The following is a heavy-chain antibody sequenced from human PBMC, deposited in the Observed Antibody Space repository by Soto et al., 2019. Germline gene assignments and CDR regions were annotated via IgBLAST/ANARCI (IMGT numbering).Heavy chain of an antibody. J-gene: IGHJ6*02. CDR3: ARGLRITIFGNPYYCYGMDV. CDR2: IYYSGST. D-gene: IGHD3-3*01. V-gene: IGHV4-59*01. CDR1: GGSISSYY. Sequence: SETLSLTCTVSGGSISSYYWSWIRQPPGKGLEWIGYIYYSGSTNYNPSLKSRVTISVDTSKNQFSLKLSSVTAADTAVYYCARGLRITIFGNPYYCYGMDVWGQGTTVTVAS.